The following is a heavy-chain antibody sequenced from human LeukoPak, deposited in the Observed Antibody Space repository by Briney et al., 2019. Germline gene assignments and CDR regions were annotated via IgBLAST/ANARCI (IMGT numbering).Heavy chain of an antibody. D-gene: IGHD6-19*01. CDR1: GGSISSGGYY. CDR3: ARDHSSGWYRGAFDI. CDR2: IYYSGST. Sequence: SETLSLTCTVSGGSISSGGYYWSWIRQHPGKGLEYIGYIYYSGSTNYNPSLKSRVTISVDTSKNQFSLKLSSVTAADTAMYYCARDHSSGWYRGAFDIWGQGTRLTVSS. J-gene: IGHJ3*02. V-gene: IGHV4-61*08.